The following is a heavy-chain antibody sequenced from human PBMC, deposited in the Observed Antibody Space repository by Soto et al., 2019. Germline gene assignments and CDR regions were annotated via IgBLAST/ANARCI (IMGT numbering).Heavy chain of an antibody. CDR2: ISSSSSTI. D-gene: IGHD3-3*01. CDR3: ASLVPYYDFWSGYSAY. J-gene: IGHJ4*02. CDR1: GFTFSSYS. V-gene: IGHV3-48*02. Sequence: EVQLVESGRGLVQPGGSLRLSCAASGFTFSSYSMNWVRQAPGKGLKWVSYISSSSSTIYYADSVKGRFTISRDNAKNSLYLQMNSLRDEDTAVYYCASLVPYYDFWSGYSAYWGQGTLVTVSS.